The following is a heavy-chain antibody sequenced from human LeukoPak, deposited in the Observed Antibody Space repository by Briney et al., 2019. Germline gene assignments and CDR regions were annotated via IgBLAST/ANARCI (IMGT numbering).Heavy chain of an antibody. V-gene: IGHV3-30*04. D-gene: IGHD4-23*01. J-gene: IGHJ4*02. CDR1: GFTFSSYA. CDR3: AMLGGPIDVNY. Sequence: GRSLRLSCAASGFTFSSYAMHWVRQAPGKGLEWVAVISYDGSNKYYADSVKGRFTISRDNSKNTLYLQMNSLRAEDTAVYYCAMLGGPIDVNYWGQGTLVTVSS. CDR2: ISYDGSNK.